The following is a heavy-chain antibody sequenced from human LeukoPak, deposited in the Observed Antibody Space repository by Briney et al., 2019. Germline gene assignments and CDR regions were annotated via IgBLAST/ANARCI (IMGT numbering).Heavy chain of an antibody. D-gene: IGHD6-19*01. CDR3: AKGTGSGWSVCFDY. V-gene: IGHV3-30*18. Sequence: GGSLRLSCAASGFTFSNYGMHWVRQAPGKGLEWVAVISYDGSTKYYADSVKGRFTISRDNSKNTLYLQMNSLRAEDTAVYYCAKGTGSGWSVCFDYWGQGTLVTVSS. J-gene: IGHJ4*02. CDR2: ISYDGSTK. CDR1: GFTFSNYG.